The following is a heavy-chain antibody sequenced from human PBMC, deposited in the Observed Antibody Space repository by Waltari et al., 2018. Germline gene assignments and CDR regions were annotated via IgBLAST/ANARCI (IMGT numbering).Heavy chain of an antibody. CDR1: GGSISSYY. V-gene: IGHV4-4*07. CDR3: ARDFAYYYGSGSANWFDP. J-gene: IGHJ5*02. D-gene: IGHD3-10*01. CDR2: ICTSGST. Sequence: QVQLQESGPGLVKPSETLSLTCTVSGGSISSYYWSWIRQPAGKGLEWIGRICTSGSTNYNPSLTSRVTMSVDTSKNQFSLKLSSVTAADTAVYYCARDFAYYYGSGSANWFDPWGQGTLVTVSS.